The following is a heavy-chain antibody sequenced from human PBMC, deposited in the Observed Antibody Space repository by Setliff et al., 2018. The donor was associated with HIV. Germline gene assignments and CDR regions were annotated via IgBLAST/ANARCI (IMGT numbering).Heavy chain of an antibody. D-gene: IGHD6-19*01. CDR1: GGSINDQY. V-gene: IGHV4-59*11. Sequence: PSETLSLTCSVPGGSINDQYFSWIRQPPGKGLEWIGSADYSGSTKHNPSLNSRGTISLDASKNELSLKLTSVTATDTAVYYCARGRRSSGWYVYHWGQGTLVTVSS. CDR2: ADYSGST. J-gene: IGHJ4*02. CDR3: ARGRRSSGWYVYH.